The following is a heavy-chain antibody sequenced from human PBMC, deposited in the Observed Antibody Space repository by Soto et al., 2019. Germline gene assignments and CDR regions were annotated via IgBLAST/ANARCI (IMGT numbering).Heavy chain of an antibody. V-gene: IGHV1-2*04. CDR3: ARGVRRYYDSSGYYFFDY. Sequence: ASVKVSCKASGYTFTCYYMHWVRQAPGQGLEWMGWINPNSGGTNYAQKFQGWVTMTRDTSISTAYMELSRLRSDDTAVYYCARGVRRYYDSSGYYFFDYWGQGTLVTVSS. CDR1: GYTFTCYY. D-gene: IGHD3-22*01. J-gene: IGHJ4*02. CDR2: INPNSGGT.